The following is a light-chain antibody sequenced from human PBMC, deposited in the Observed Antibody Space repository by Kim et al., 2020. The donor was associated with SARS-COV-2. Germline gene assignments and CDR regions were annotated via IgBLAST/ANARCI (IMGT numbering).Light chain of an antibody. J-gene: IGKJ5*01. CDR2: DAS. CDR1: QSVGTY. V-gene: IGKV3-11*01. Sequence: TTLSLSPGERATLSCRASQSVGTYSAGYQQKPGHAPRLLIYDASKRATGIPARFRGSGSGTDFTLTIGTLEPEDSAVYYCQQRGNFGQGTRLEIK. CDR3: QQRGN.